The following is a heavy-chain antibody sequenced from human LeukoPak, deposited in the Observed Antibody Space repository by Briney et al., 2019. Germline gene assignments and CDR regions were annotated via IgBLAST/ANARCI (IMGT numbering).Heavy chain of an antibody. CDR1: GGTFSSYA. Sequence: GASVKVSCKASGGTFSSYAISWVRQAPGQGLEWMGRIIPILGIANYAQKFQGRVTITADKSTSTAYMELSRLRSDDTAVHYCARVTGHYDSSGYYNWFDPWGQGTLVTVPS. CDR2: IIPILGIA. D-gene: IGHD3-22*01. J-gene: IGHJ5*02. V-gene: IGHV1-69*04. CDR3: ARVTGHYDSSGYYNWFDP.